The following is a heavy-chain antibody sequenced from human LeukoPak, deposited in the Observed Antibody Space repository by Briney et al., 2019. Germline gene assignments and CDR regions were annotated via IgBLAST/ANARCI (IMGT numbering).Heavy chain of an antibody. CDR2: IIPIFGTA. CDR3: ARGYHGSGSYFDY. J-gene: IGHJ4*02. D-gene: IGHD3-10*01. V-gene: IGHV1-69*05. CDR1: GGTFSSYA. Sequence: SVKVSCKASGGTFSSYAISWVRQAPGQGLEWMGRIIPIFGTANYAQKFQGRVTITTDESTSTAYMELSSLRSEDTAVYYCARGYHGSGSYFDYWGQGTLVTVSS.